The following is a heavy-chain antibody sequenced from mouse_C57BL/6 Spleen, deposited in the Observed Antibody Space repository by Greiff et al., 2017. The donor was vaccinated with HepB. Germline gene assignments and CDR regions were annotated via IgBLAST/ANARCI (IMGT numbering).Heavy chain of an antibody. CDR1: GYTFTSYW. V-gene: IGHV1-64*01. CDR3: ARSGVYYSNPFDY. CDR2: IHPNSGST. Sequence: VQLQQPGAELVKPGASVKLSCKASGYTFTSYWMHWVKQRPGQGLEWIGMIHPNSGSTNYNEKFKSKATLTVDKSSSTAYMQLSSLTSEDSAVYYCARSGVYYSNPFDYWGQGTTLTVSS. J-gene: IGHJ2*01. D-gene: IGHD2-5*01.